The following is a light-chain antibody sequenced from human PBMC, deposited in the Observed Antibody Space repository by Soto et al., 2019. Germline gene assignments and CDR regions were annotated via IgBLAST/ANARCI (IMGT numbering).Light chain of an antibody. V-gene: IGKV1-39*02. Sequence: LSASVGDTVTITCRASQNIDIYLNWCQQKAGTAPKVLISGASNLQRGVPSRCIGSGSGTDFTLTINNFQPADDATHFSSPASDFLPRTSGQVTNV. J-gene: IGKJ1*01. CDR3: SPASDFLPRT. CDR2: GAS. CDR1: QNIDIY.